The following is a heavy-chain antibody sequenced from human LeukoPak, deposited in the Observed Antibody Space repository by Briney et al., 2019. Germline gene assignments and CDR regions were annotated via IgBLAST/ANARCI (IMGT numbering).Heavy chain of an antibody. D-gene: IGHD3-10*01. CDR1: GFTFSSYG. J-gene: IGHJ6*02. V-gene: IGHV3-33*01. CDR2: IWYDGSNK. Sequence: GGSLRLSCAASGFTFSSYGMHWVRQAPGKGLEWVAVIWYDGSNKYYAVSVKGRFTISRDNSKNTLYLQMNSLRAEDTAVYYCARDLSYKVRGVNYYYGMDVWGQGTTVTVSS. CDR3: ARDLSYKVRGVNYYYGMDV.